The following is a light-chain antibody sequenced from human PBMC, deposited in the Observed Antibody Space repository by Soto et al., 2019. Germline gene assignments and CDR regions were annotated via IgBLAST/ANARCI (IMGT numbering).Light chain of an antibody. CDR1: QNVYTN. J-gene: IGKJ2*01. CDR2: GAS. V-gene: IGKV3-15*01. CDR3: QQYNRWPPYT. Sequence: ETVMTQSPASLSVSPGETATLSCRASQNVYTNLAWYQQKPGQAPRLVLYGASNRATGVPARFSGSGSGTEFTLTISSLQSEDFAVYYCQQYNRWPPYTVGPGTKVDIK.